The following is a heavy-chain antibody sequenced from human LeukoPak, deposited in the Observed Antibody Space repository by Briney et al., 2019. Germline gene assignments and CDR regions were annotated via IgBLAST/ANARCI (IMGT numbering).Heavy chain of an antibody. CDR3: AELGITMIGGV. CDR1: EFIFRDYS. J-gene: IGHJ6*04. V-gene: IGHV3-48*04. D-gene: IGHD3-10*02. Sequence: GGSLRLSCAASEFIFRDYSMNWVRQAPGKGLEWVSYISSSGSTIYYADSVKGRFTISRDNAKNSLYLQMNSLRAEDTAVYYCAELGITMIGGVWGKGTTVTISS. CDR2: ISSSGSTI.